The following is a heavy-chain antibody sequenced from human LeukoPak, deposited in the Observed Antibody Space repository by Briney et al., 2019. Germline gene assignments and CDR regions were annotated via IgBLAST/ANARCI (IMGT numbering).Heavy chain of an antibody. CDR3: AKDGRGDISTITRLALAHLNYYYGMDV. CDR1: GFTFSSYA. V-gene: IGHV3-23*01. J-gene: IGHJ6*02. CDR2: ISGSGGST. D-gene: IGHD3-9*01. Sequence: GGSLRLSCAASGFTFSSYAMSWVRQAPGKGLEWVSAISGSGGSTYYADSLKSRFTISRDNSKNTLYLQMNSLRAEDTAVYYCAKDGRGDISTITRLALAHLNYYYGMDVWGQGTTVTVSS.